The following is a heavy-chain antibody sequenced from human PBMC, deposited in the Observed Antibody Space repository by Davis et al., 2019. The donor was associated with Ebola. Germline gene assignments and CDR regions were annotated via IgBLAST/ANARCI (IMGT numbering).Heavy chain of an antibody. D-gene: IGHD6-19*01. CDR1: GFTFAFSGYS. J-gene: IGHJ4*02. Sequence: PGGSLRLSCEASGFTFAFSGYSMLRLRQAPGRGLEWGSGVYETGAAIYYADSVKGRFTISRDNSKNTLYLQLNRLRTEDTAVYFCARAVPGKEDLDYWGQGTLVTVSS. V-gene: IGHV3-23*01. CDR3: ARAVPGKEDLDY. CDR2: VYETGAAI.